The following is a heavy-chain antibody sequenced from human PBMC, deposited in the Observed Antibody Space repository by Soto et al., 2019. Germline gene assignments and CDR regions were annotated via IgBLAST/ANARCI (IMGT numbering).Heavy chain of an antibody. CDR3: ARGTPSPLIVRSSRGTWFDP. V-gene: IGHV4-59*08. D-gene: IGHD2-15*01. CDR1: GGSISSYY. CDR2: MYYGGRT. Sequence: TLSLTCTVSGGSISSYYWSWIRQPPGKGLEWIGYMYYGGRTNYNPSLKSRVTISVDTSKMQVSLKLSSVTAADTAVYFCARGTPSPLIVRSSRGTWFDPWGQGTLVTVSS. J-gene: IGHJ5*02.